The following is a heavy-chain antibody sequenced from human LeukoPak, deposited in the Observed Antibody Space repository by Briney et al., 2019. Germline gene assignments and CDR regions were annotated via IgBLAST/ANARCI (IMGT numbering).Heavy chain of an antibody. CDR2: TYYRSGWYN. CDR3: ARDRRSFSGWFDP. V-gene: IGHV6-1*01. Sequence: SQTLSLTCAISGDSVSNNNAAWNWVRQSPSRGLEWLGRTYYRSGWYNDYAVSVQGRISINPDTTNNQFSLQLNSVTPDDTAIYYCARDRRSFSGWFDPWGQGTLVTVSS. D-gene: IGHD2/OR15-2a*01. J-gene: IGHJ5*02. CDR1: GDSVSNNNAA.